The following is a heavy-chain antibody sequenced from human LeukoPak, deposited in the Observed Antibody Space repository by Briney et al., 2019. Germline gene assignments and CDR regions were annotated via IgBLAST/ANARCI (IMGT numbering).Heavy chain of an antibody. Sequence: PGGSLRLSCAASGFTVSSNYMSWVRQAPGKGLEWVSAISGSGSATYYADSVRGRFTISRDNAKNSLYLQMNSLRAEDTAVYYCARDYGGSYYNPIDYWGQGTLVTVSS. D-gene: IGHD1-26*01. CDR2: ISGSGSAT. CDR3: ARDYGGSYYNPIDY. CDR1: GFTVSSNY. V-gene: IGHV3-11*01. J-gene: IGHJ4*02.